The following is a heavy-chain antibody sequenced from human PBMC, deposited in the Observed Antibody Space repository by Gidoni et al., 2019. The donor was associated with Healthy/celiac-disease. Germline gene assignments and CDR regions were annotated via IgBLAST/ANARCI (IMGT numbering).Heavy chain of an antibody. CDR3: ARDPLAVWFGVWLDY. D-gene: IGHD3-10*01. Sequence: QVQLVQSGAEVKKPGASVKVSCKASGYTFTSYGISWVRQAPGQGLEWMGWISAYNGNTNDAQKLQGRVTMTTDTSTSTAYMELRSLRSDDTAVYYCARDPLAVWFGVWLDYWGQGTLVTVSS. V-gene: IGHV1-18*01. CDR1: GYTFTSYG. J-gene: IGHJ4*02. CDR2: ISAYNGNT.